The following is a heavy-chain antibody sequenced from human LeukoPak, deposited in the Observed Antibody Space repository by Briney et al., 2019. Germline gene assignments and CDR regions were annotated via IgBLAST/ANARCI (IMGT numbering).Heavy chain of an antibody. V-gene: IGHV3-48*03. CDR3: ARDSMGRSSWYSDYYYYYGMDV. J-gene: IGHJ6*02. D-gene: IGHD6-13*01. CDR2: ISSSGSTI. Sequence: PGGSLRLSCAASGFTFSSYEMNWVRQAPGKGLEWVSYISSSGSTIYYADSVKGRFTISRDNAKNSLYLQMNSLRAEDTAVYYCARDSMGRSSWYSDYYYYYGMDVWGQGTTVTVSS. CDR1: GFTFSSYE.